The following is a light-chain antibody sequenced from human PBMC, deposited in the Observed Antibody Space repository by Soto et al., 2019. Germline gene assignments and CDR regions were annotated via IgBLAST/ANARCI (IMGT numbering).Light chain of an antibody. CDR1: QSVSSH. CDR2: GAS. Sequence: EIVLTQSPGTLSLSPGERATLSCRASQSVSSHLAWYQQRPGQAPRLLIYGASSRDTGIPDRFSGSGSGTDFTLTISRREPEDVALYYCQQYGNSPPLTFGGGTKVEIK. CDR3: QQYGNSPPLT. J-gene: IGKJ4*01. V-gene: IGKV3-20*01.